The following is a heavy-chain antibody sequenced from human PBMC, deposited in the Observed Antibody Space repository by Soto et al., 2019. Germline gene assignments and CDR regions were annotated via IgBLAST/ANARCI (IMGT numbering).Heavy chain of an antibody. CDR3: ARGPNWVINWYFDL. J-gene: IGHJ2*01. D-gene: IGHD7-27*01. CDR1: GGSFSGYY. CDR2: INHSGST. V-gene: IGHV4-34*01. Sequence: SETLSLTCAVYGGSFSGYYWSWIRQPPGKGLEWIGEINHSGSTNYNPSLKSRVTISVDTSKNQFSLKLSSVTAADTAVYYCARGPNWVINWYFDLWGRGTLVTVSS.